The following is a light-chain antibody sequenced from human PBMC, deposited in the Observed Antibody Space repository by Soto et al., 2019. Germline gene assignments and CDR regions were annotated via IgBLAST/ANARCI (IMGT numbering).Light chain of an antibody. V-gene: IGKV3-11*01. CDR2: DGF. CDR1: ESVDRY. Sequence: PGQTATLSCRASESVDRYVAWYQQKAGQAPRLLIYDGFTRATSVAARFSGSGSATDFTLTISSLEPEDFAVYYCQQRARWPSTFGPGTKVEIK. CDR3: QQRARWPST. J-gene: IGKJ2*02.